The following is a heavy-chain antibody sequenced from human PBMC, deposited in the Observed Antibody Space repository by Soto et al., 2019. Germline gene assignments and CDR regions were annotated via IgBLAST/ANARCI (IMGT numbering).Heavy chain of an antibody. Sequence: ASVKVSCKASGYTFTGYYIHWVRQAPGQGLEWMGWINPNSGGTNYAQKFQGRLTMTRDTSISTAYMELSSLRSDATAVYFCASESIVVAPAGYYYGMADWGQGTPVTVSS. D-gene: IGHD2-2*01. J-gene: IGHJ6*02. CDR3: ASESIVVAPAGYYYGMAD. CDR1: GYTFTGYY. V-gene: IGHV1-2*02. CDR2: INPNSGGT.